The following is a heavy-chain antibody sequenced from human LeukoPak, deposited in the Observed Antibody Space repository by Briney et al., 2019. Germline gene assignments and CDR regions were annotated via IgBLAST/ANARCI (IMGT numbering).Heavy chain of an antibody. CDR3: AKDKAPLYSGYDWDLDF. CDR2: ISWNSASI. V-gene: IGHV3-9*01. CDR1: GFTFHHYA. J-gene: IGHJ4*02. Sequence: GGSLRLSCAASGFTFHHYAIHWVRQVPGKGLEWVSGISWNSASIGYADSVRGRFIISRDNAKNSVYLQMNSLRAEDTAFYYCAKDKAPLYSGYDWDLDFWGQGTLVTVSS. D-gene: IGHD5-12*01.